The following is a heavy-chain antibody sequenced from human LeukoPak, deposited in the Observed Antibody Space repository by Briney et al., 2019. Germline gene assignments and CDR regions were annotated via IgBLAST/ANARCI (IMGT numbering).Heavy chain of an antibody. Sequence: GGSLRLSCAVSGFSVRDNYLNWVRQTPGGGLECVSVLYSGGSTYYADSVKGRFTISRDNSKNTLYLQMNSLRAEDTAVYYCARGPEYYYGSAYLGYFDYWGQGTLVTVSS. D-gene: IGHD3-10*01. CDR3: ARGPEYYYGSAYLGYFDY. V-gene: IGHV3-66*01. CDR1: GFSVRDNY. J-gene: IGHJ4*02. CDR2: LYSGGST.